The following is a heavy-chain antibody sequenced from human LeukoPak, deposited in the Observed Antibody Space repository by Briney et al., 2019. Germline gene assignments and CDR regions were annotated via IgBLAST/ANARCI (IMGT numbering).Heavy chain of an antibody. V-gene: IGHV3-43*02. D-gene: IGHD6-13*01. J-gene: IGHJ6*02. CDR3: AKASAVANYGMDV. CDR2: ISGDGTSA. Sequence: GGSLRLSCAASGSTFDDYAMHWVRQAPGKGLEWVSVISGDGTSAYYADSVKGRFTISRDNSKKSLFLQMDSLRDEDTAFYYCAKASAVANYGMDVWGQGTTVTVSS. CDR1: GSTFDDYA.